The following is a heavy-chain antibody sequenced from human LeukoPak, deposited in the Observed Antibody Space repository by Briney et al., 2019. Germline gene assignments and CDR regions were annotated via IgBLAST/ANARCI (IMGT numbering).Heavy chain of an antibody. D-gene: IGHD2-2*02. CDR1: VFTFSSYW. CDR3: ARDGIVVVPAAITYYYYGMDV. V-gene: IGHV3-30-3*01. Sequence: GGSLRLSCAASVFTFSSYWMRWARQALCKGLEWVAVISYDGSNKYYADSVKGRFTISRDNSKNTLYLQMNSLRAEDTAVYYCARDGIVVVPAAITYYYYGMDVWGQGTTVTVSS. CDR2: ISYDGSNK. J-gene: IGHJ6*02.